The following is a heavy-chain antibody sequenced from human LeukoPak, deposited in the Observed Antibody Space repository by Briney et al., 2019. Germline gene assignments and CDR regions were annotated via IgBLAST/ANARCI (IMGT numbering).Heavy chain of an antibody. V-gene: IGHV3-49*03. CDR2: IRRFGGTT. CDR1: GFTFGDYA. D-gene: IGHD4-17*01. CDR3: TRALVYGDYRYYFDY. Sequence: GGSLRLSCTASGFTFGDYAMSWFRQATGKGLEWVAFIRRFGGTTEYAASVKGRFTISRDDSKSIAYLQMTSLKTEDTAVYYCTRALVYGDYRYYFDYWGRGTLVTVPS. J-gene: IGHJ4*02.